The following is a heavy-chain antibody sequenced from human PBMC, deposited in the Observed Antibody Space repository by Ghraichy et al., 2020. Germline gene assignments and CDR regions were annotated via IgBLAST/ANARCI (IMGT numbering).Heavy chain of an antibody. CDR3: ARTSNYDFWSGSPFDQ. V-gene: IGHV2-26*01. CDR1: GFSLTSAAMG. Sequence: SGPTLVKPAETLTLTCTFSGFSLTSAAMGVTWIRQPPGKALEWLAQTFSTDERSYSTSLKNRLTISEDTSKSQVVLTMTTMDPLDTATYYCARTSNYDFWSGSPFDQWGQGTLVTGAS. D-gene: IGHD3-3*01. J-gene: IGHJ4*02. CDR2: TFSTDER.